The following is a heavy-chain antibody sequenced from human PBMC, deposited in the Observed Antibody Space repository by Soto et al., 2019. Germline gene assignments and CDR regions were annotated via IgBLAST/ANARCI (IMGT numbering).Heavy chain of an antibody. CDR1: GDSVTSHY. V-gene: IGHV4-59*02. CDR3: VRGGGSWGYYYDD. Sequence: PSETLSLTCSFSGDSVTSHYLTWIRQSPEKGLEWIGYMHYTGFSHYNPSLKSRVTISVDRSKNQFTLQLSSVTVADTAVYYCVRGGGSWGYYYDDWGKGMLVTVSS. J-gene: IGHJ4*02. D-gene: IGHD3-16*01. CDR2: MHYTGFS.